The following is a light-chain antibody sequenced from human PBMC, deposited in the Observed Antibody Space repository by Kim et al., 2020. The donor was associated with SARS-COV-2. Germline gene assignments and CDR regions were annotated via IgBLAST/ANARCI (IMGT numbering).Light chain of an antibody. CDR1: FSNIGAGYD. CDR2: GHT. J-gene: IGLJ1*01. Sequence: QRVTISCNGTFSNIGAGYDVHWYQQVPGAAPKLLIYGHTNRPSGVPDRFSGSKSDTSASLAITGLQPEDEADYYCQSYDSSLNSYVFGTGTKVTV. V-gene: IGLV1-40*01. CDR3: QSYDSSLNSYV.